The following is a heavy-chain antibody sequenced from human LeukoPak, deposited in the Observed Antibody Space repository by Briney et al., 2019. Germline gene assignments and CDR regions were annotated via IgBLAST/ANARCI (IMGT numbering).Heavy chain of an antibody. D-gene: IGHD5-24*01. CDR2: INPNSGGT. CDR1: GYTFTGYY. J-gene: IGHJ3*02. Sequence: ASVKVSCKASGYTFTGYYMHWERQAPGQGLEWMGWINPNSGGTNYAQKFQGRVTMTRDTSISTAYMELSRLRSDDTAVYYCASTVEMATYDAFDIWGQGTMVTVSS. V-gene: IGHV1-2*02. CDR3: ASTVEMATYDAFDI.